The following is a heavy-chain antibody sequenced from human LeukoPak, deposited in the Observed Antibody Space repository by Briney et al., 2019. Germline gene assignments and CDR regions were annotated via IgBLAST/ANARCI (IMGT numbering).Heavy chain of an antibody. V-gene: IGHV1-8*01. Sequence: GASVKVSCKASGYTFTSYDINWVRQATGQGLEWMGWMNPNSGNTGYAQKFQGRVTMTRNTSISTAYMELSSLRSEDTAVYYCARGRGNWNDDYFDYWGQGTLVTVSS. J-gene: IGHJ4*02. CDR1: GYTFTSYD. D-gene: IGHD1-20*01. CDR2: MNPNSGNT. CDR3: ARGRGNWNDDYFDY.